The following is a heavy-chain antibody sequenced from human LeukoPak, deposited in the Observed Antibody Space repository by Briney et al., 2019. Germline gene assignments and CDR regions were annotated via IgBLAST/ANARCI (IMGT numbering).Heavy chain of an antibody. Sequence: ASVKVSCKASGYTFTGYYMHWVRQAPGQGLEWMGWINPNSGGTNYAQKFQGRVTMTRDTSISTAYMELSRLRSDDTAVYYCARDFVHDYGDYERDYWGQGTLVTVPS. CDR2: INPNSGGT. CDR3: ARDFVHDYGDYERDY. J-gene: IGHJ4*02. D-gene: IGHD4-17*01. V-gene: IGHV1-2*02. CDR1: GYTFTGYY.